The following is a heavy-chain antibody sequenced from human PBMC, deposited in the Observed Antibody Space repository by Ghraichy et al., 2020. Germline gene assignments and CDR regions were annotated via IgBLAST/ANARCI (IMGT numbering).Heavy chain of an antibody. V-gene: IGHV3-33*01. Sequence: GGYLRLSCAASGFTFSSYGMHWVRQASGKGLEWVAVIWYDGSNKYYADSVKGRFTISRDNSKNTLYLQMNSLRAEDTAVYYCARTPSYYYGMDVWGQGTTVTVSS. CDR3: ARTPSYYYGMDV. CDR1: GFTFSSYG. CDR2: IWYDGSNK. J-gene: IGHJ6*02.